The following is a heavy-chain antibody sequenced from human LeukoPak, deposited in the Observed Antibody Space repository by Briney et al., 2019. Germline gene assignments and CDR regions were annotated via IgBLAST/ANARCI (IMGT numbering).Heavy chain of an antibody. CDR2: IKQDGSEK. CDR3: AGEYWDSGSYLGDAFDI. CDR1: GFTFSSYE. D-gene: IGHD1-26*01. Sequence: GGSLRLSCAASGFTFSSYEMNWVRQAPGKGLEWVANIKQDGSEKYYVDSVKGRFTISRDNAKNSLYLQMNSLRAEDTAVYYCAGEYWDSGSYLGDAFDIWGQGTMVTVSS. J-gene: IGHJ3*02. V-gene: IGHV3-7*03.